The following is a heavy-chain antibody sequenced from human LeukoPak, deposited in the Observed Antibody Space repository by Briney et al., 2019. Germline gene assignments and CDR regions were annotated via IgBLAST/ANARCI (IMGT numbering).Heavy chain of an antibody. V-gene: IGHV4-39*01. D-gene: IGHD6-13*01. CDR2: IYYSGST. J-gene: IGHJ4*02. CDR3: ARWGGIAGNY. CDR1: GGSISSSSYY. Sequence: SETLSLTCTVSGGSISSSSYYWGWIRQPPGKGLEWIGSIYYSGSTYYNPSLKSRVTISVDTSKNQFSLKLSSVTAADTAVYYCARWGGIAGNYWGQGTLVTVSS.